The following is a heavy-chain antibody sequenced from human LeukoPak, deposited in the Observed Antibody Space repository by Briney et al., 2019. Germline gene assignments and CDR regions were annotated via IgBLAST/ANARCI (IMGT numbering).Heavy chain of an antibody. V-gene: IGHV4-31*03. J-gene: IGHJ4*02. D-gene: IGHD6-19*01. CDR2: IYYSGST. Sequence: SETLSLTCTVSGGSISSGGYYWSWIRQHPGTGLEWIGFIYYSGSTYYNPSLKSRVTISVDTSKNQISLKLSSVTAADTAVYYCASRYSSGWAGYYFDYWGQGTLVTVSS. CDR1: GGSISSGGYY. CDR3: ASRYSSGWAGYYFDY.